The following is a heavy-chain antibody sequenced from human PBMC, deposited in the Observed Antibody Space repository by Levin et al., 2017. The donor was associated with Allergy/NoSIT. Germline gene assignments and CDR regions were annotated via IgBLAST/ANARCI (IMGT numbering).Heavy chain of an antibody. J-gene: IGHJ5*02. V-gene: IGHV3-30-3*01. CDR1: GFTFDTYF. CDR3: ARDEVECGGDCYYDS. D-gene: IGHD2-21*02. CDR2: ISYDGSNK. Sequence: LSGGSLRLSCAASGFTFDTYFMHWVRQAPGKGLEWVTSISYDGSNKYYADSVRGRFSISRDNSKNTLYLEMNSLRGEDTAVYYCARDEVECGGDCYYDSWGQGTLVSVSS.